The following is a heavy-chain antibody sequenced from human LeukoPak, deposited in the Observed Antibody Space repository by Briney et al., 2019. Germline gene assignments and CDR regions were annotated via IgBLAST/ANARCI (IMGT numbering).Heavy chain of an antibody. V-gene: IGHV1-69*13. J-gene: IGHJ4*02. Sequence: GASVKVSCKASGGTFSSYAISWVRQAPGQGLEWMGGIIPIFGTANYAQKLQGRVTITADESTSTAYMELSSLRSEDTAVYYCASLSMGYSSSWYRAFFDYWGQGTLVTVSS. CDR2: IIPIFGTA. CDR1: GGTFSSYA. CDR3: ASLSMGYSSSWYRAFFDY. D-gene: IGHD6-13*01.